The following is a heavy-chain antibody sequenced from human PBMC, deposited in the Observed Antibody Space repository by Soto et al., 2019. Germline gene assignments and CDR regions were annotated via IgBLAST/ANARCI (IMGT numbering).Heavy chain of an antibody. CDR2: IIPIFGTA. V-gene: IGHV1-69*13. J-gene: IGHJ6*02. CDR1: GGTFSSYA. CDR3: ARVGYCSSTSCPYYGMDV. Sequence: ASVKVSCKASGGTFSSYAISWVRQAPGQGLEWMGGIIPIFGTANYAQKFQGRVTITADESTSTAYMELSSLRSDDTAVYYCARVGYCSSTSCPYYGMDVWGQGTTVTVSS. D-gene: IGHD2-2*01.